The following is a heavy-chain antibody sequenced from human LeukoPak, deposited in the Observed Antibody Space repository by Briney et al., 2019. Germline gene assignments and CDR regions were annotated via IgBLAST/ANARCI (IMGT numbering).Heavy chain of an antibody. CDR3: ARGYNWNNDY. D-gene: IGHD1/OR15-1a*01. CDR2: ISVYNDNP. CDR1: GGTFSSYA. J-gene: IGHJ4*02. Sequence: GASVKVSCKASGGTFSSYAISWVRQAPGQGLEWMGWISVYNDNPDYAQSLQGRVTMTTDTSTSTAYMELRSLTSDDTAVYYCARGYNWNNDYWGQGTLVTVSS. V-gene: IGHV1-18*01.